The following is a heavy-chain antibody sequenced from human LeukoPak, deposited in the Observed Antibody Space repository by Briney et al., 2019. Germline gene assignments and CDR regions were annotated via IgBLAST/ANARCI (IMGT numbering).Heavy chain of an antibody. CDR3: AKGRVVAGSKSLTYHWLDP. J-gene: IGHJ5*02. V-gene: IGHV1-2*02. D-gene: IGHD6-19*01. CDR1: GYIFTGYY. Sequence: ASVKVSCKASGYIFTGYYIHWVRQAPGQGLEWVGWINPNSGGAKYAQKFQDRVTMTRDASISTAYMGLSRLRSDNTAVYYCAKGRVVAGSKSLTYHWLDPWGQGTLVTVSS. CDR2: INPNSGGA.